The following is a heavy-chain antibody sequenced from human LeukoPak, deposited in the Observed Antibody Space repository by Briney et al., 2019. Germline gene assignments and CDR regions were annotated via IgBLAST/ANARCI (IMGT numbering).Heavy chain of an antibody. CDR3: ARFTPATVSWYFDL. D-gene: IGHD2-15*01. CDR2: MYTSGST. J-gene: IGHJ2*01. Sequence: SQTLSLTCTVSGGSISSGNYYWNWIRQPAGKGLEWIGRMYTSGSTNYNPSLKSRATISVDTSKNQFSLKLSSVTAADTAVYYCARFTPATVSWYFDLWGRGTLVTVSS. CDR1: GGSISSGNYY. V-gene: IGHV4-61*02.